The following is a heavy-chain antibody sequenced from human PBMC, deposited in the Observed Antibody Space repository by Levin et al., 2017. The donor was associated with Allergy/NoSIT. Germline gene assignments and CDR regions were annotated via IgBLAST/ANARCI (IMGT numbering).Heavy chain of an antibody. D-gene: IGHD3-10*01. CDR2: IYPGDSDT. Sequence: GESLKISCKGSGYSFTSYWIGWVRQMPGKGLEWMGIIYPGDSDTRYSPSFQGQVTISADKSISTAYLQWSSLKASDTAMYYCARQPLLWFGELRNWFDPWGQGTLVTVSS. CDR3: ARQPLLWFGELRNWFDP. J-gene: IGHJ5*02. V-gene: IGHV5-51*01. CDR1: GYSFTSYW.